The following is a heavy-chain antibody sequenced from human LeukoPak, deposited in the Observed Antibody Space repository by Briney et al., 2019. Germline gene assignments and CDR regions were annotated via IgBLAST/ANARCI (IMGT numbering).Heavy chain of an antibody. CDR3: ARDGSSSSLFQH. CDR1: GGSISSGGYY. CDR2: IYYSGST. Sequence: PSQTLSLTCTVSGGSISSGGYYWSWIRQHPGKGLEWIGYIYYSGSTYYNPSLKSRVTISVDTPKNQFSLKLSSVTAADTAVYYCARDGSSSSLFQHWGQGTLVTVSS. D-gene: IGHD6-6*01. J-gene: IGHJ1*01. V-gene: IGHV4-31*03.